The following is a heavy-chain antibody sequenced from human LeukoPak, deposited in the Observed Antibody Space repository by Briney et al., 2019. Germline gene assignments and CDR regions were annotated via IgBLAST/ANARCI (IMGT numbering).Heavy chain of an antibody. CDR3: ARPYCSGGSCDDAFDI. Sequence: PSETLSLTCAVYGGSFSGYYWSWIRQPPGKGLEWIGEINHSGSTNYNPSLKSRVTISVDTSKNQFSLKLSSVTAADTVVYYCARPYCSGGSCDDAFDIWGQGTMVTVSS. V-gene: IGHV4-34*01. CDR1: GGSFSGYY. CDR2: INHSGST. D-gene: IGHD2-15*01. J-gene: IGHJ3*02.